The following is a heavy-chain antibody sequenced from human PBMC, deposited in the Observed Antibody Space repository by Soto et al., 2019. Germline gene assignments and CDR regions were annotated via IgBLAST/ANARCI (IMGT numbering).Heavy chain of an antibody. CDR3: ARGPVYDFWSGPENDAFDI. Sequence: ASVKVSCKASGYTFTSYYMHWVRQAPGQGLEWMGIINPSGGSTSYAQKFQGRVTMTRDTSTSTVYMELSSLRSEDTAVYYCARGPVYDFWSGPENDAFDIWGQGTMVTVSS. CDR2: INPSGGST. J-gene: IGHJ3*02. V-gene: IGHV1-46*01. D-gene: IGHD3-3*01. CDR1: GYTFTSYY.